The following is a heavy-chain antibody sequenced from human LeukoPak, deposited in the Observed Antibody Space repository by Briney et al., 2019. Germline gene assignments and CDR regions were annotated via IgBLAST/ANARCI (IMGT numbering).Heavy chain of an antibody. CDR2: IRHGGGNQ. Sequence: PGGSLRLSCTASGFTFSAYGMNWVRQAPGKGLEWVAFIRHGGGNQHYADSVKGRFTTSRDNSNNALYLQLNSLRTEDTAVYFCAKDLGNPDYYFDHWGPGTLVTVSS. V-gene: IGHV3-30*02. CDR3: AKDLGNPDYYFDH. D-gene: IGHD3-16*01. CDR1: GFTFSAYG. J-gene: IGHJ4*02.